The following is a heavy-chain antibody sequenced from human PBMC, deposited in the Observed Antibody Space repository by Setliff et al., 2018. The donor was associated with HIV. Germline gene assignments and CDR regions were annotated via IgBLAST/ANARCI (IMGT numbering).Heavy chain of an antibody. CDR2: ISPIFQIA. J-gene: IGHJ4*02. D-gene: IGHD6-6*01. CDR3: ARLGVGYSTSWEHHFDF. V-gene: IGHV1-69*10. Sequence: AASVKVSCKASGGTFSSHATSWVRQAPGQGLEWMGGISPIFQIADYAQKFQGRLTITADKSTTTAYMELSSLTSEDTAIYYCARLGVGYSTSWEHHFDFWGEGTLVPSPQ. CDR1: GGTFSSHA.